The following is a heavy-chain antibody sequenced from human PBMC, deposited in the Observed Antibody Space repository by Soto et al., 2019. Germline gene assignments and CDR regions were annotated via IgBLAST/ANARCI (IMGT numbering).Heavy chain of an antibody. V-gene: IGHV1-18*04. J-gene: IGHJ5*02. Sequence: ASVKVSCKASGYTFTSYGISWVRQAPGQGLEWMGWISAYNGNTNYAQKHQGRVTMTTDTSTSTAYMELRSLRSDDTAVYYCARALIVVVPAAPYNWFDPWGQGTLVTVSS. D-gene: IGHD2-2*01. CDR2: ISAYNGNT. CDR1: GYTFTSYG. CDR3: ARALIVVVPAAPYNWFDP.